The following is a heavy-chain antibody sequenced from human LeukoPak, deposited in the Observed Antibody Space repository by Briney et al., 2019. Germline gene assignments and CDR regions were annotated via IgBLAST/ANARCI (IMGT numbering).Heavy chain of an antibody. D-gene: IGHD6-13*01. CDR3: ARGKGIKRYWYFDL. Sequence: SETLSLTCAVYGGSFSGYYWSWIRQPPGKGLEWIGEIDHSGSTNYNPSLKSRVTISVDTSKNQFSLKLSSVTAADTAVYYCARGKGIKRYWYFDLWGRGTLVTVSS. CDR1: GGSFSGYY. CDR2: IDHSGST. J-gene: IGHJ2*01. V-gene: IGHV4-34*01.